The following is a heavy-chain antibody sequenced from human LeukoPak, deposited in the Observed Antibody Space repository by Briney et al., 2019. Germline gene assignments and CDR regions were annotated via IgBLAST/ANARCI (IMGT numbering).Heavy chain of an antibody. CDR1: GFTFSAYA. D-gene: IGHD2-21*01. V-gene: IGHV3-23*01. J-gene: IGHJ1*01. CDR3: AEHTVVH. Sequence: GGSLRLSCAASGFTFSAYAMNWVRQAPGKGLEWVSAICGTCGYTYYADSVKGRFTVSRDNSKNTWYLQMTSLRAEYSAVYYCAEHTVVHWGQGSLVTVSS. CDR2: ICGTCGYT.